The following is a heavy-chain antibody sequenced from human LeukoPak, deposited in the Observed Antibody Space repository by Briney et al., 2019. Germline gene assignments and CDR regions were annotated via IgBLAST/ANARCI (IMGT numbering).Heavy chain of an antibody. CDR1: GFTFSSYA. V-gene: IGHV3-30*04. J-gene: IGHJ4*02. CDR2: ISYDGSNK. CDR3: ARDQDSSGWYTFDY. Sequence: GGSLRLSCAASGFTFSSYAMHWVRQAPGKGVEGVAVISYDGSNKYYADSVKGGFTISRDNSKNTLYLQMNSLRAEDTAVYYCARDQDSSGWYTFDYRGQGTLVTVSS. D-gene: IGHD6-19*01.